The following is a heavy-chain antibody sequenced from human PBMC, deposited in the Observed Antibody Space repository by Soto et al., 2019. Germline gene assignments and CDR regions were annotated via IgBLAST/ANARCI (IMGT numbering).Heavy chain of an antibody. Sequence: SETLSLTCTVSGGSISSYYWSWIRQPPGKGLEWIGYIYYSGSTNYNPSLKSRVTISVDTSKNQFSLRLSSVTAADTAVYYCARDCCGDSYYYGMDVWGQGTTVTVSS. J-gene: IGHJ6*02. CDR1: GGSISSYY. D-gene: IGHD2-21*01. CDR2: IYYSGST. V-gene: IGHV4-59*01. CDR3: ARDCCGDSYYYGMDV.